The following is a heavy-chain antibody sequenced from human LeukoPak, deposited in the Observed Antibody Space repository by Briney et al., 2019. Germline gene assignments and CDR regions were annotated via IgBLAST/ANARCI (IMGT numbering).Heavy chain of an antibody. Sequence: GGSLRLSCAASGFTFGTYSMNWVRQAPGKGLEWVSYISSSSSTIYYADSVKGRFTISRDNAKNSLYLQMNSLRAEDTAVYYCATDSTLPTSHYYFDYWGQGTLVTVSS. J-gene: IGHJ4*02. CDR1: GFTFGTYS. CDR3: ATDSTLPTSHYYFDY. CDR2: ISSSSSTI. V-gene: IGHV3-48*01. D-gene: IGHD3-10*01.